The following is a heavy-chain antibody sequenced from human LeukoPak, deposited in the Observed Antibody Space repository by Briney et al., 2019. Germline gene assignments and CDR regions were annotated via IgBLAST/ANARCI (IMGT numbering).Heavy chain of an antibody. CDR2: IKQDGSEK. D-gene: IGHD5-24*01. V-gene: IGHV3-7*03. J-gene: IGHJ4*02. CDR3: ACTWRWLHFDS. Sequence: GGSLRLSCAASGFTFSNYWMNWVRQAPGKGLEWVANIKQDGSEKYYVDSVKGRFTISRDNSKNTLYLHMNSLRPEDTAVYYCACTWRWLHFDSWGQGALVTVSS. CDR1: GFTFSNYW.